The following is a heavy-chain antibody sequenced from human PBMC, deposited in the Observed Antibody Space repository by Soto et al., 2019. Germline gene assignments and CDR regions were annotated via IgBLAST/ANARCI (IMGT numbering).Heavy chain of an antibody. CDR2: LKDRSQNYVT. D-gene: IGHD1-26*01. Sequence: EVHLVESGGGLVQPGGSARLSCAASGFSVSGWYMDWVRQAPGKGLEWVARLKDRSQNYVTEYAASVKGRFTVSRHASQNSMYLQMNSLKIEDTAVYYCAREGDARWLDSWGQGTLVTVS. CDR3: AREGDARWLDS. J-gene: IGHJ5*01. CDR1: GFSVSGWY. V-gene: IGHV3-72*01.